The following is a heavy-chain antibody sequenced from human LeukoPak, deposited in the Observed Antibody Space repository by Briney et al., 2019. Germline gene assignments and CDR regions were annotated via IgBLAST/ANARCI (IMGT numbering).Heavy chain of an antibody. V-gene: IGHV4-59*08. J-gene: IGHJ4*02. D-gene: IGHD4-17*01. CDR1: GGSISSYY. Sequence: SETLSFTCTVSGGSISSYYWSWIRQPPGKGLEWIGYIYYSGSTNYNPSLKSLVTISVDTSKNQFSLKLSSVTAADTAVYYCARLLHPRTTADYWGQGTLVTVSS. CDR2: IYYSGST. CDR3: ARLLHPRTTADY.